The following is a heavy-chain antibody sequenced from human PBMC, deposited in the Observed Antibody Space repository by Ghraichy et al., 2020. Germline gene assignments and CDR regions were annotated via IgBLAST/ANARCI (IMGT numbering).Heavy chain of an antibody. CDR3: ARDRGPPRSGYYYDY. Sequence: GGSLRLSCAASGFNFSAYPIHWVRQAPGKGLELVSALTSNGQFSYYPNSVKGRFTVSRDNSKNTLYLQMGSLRAEDTAVYYCARDRGPPRSGYYYDYWGQGTQVTVSS. CDR1: GFNFSAYP. V-gene: IGHV3-64*01. D-gene: IGHD3-22*01. J-gene: IGHJ4*02. CDR2: LTSNGQFS.